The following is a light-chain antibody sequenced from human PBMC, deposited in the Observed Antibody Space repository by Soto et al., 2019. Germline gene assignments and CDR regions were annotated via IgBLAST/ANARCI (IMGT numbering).Light chain of an antibody. CDR1: QSVSSSY. CDR3: QQYGSSRGYT. Sequence: EIVLTQSPGTLSLSPGERATLSCRASQSVSSSYSAWYQQKPGQAPRLLIYGASSRATGIPDRFSGSGSGTDVSLTISRLEPEDFAVYYCQQYGSSRGYTFGQGTKLEIK. V-gene: IGKV3-20*01. CDR2: GAS. J-gene: IGKJ2*01.